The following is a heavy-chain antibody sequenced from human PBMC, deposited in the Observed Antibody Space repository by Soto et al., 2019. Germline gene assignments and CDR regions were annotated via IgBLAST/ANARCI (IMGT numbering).Heavy chain of an antibody. V-gene: IGHV4-39*01. CDR1: GGPITSSSYY. J-gene: IGHJ4*02. D-gene: IGHD4-17*01. Sequence: SETLSLTCTVSGGPITSSSYYWGWIRQPPGKGLEWIGGIYYSGRSYYNPSLKSRVTMSVDTSKNQFSLTLNPVTAADAAVYYCARQRTTVVTQAYFDHWGQGTLVTVS. CDR3: ARQRTTVVTQAYFDH. CDR2: IYYSGRS.